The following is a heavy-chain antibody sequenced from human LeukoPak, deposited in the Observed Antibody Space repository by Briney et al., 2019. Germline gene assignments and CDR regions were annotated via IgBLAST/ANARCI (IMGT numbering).Heavy chain of an antibody. CDR2: INHSGST. D-gene: IGHD6-13*01. CDR3: ARRYSSSAGPHRGISGMDV. J-gene: IGHJ6*02. V-gene: IGHV4-34*01. CDR1: GGSFSGYY. Sequence: SETLSLTCAVYGGSFSGYYWSWIRQPPGKGLEWIGEINHSGSTNYNPSLKGRVTISVDTSKDQFSLKLSSVTAADTAVYYCARRYSSSAGPHRGISGMDVWGQGTTVTVSS.